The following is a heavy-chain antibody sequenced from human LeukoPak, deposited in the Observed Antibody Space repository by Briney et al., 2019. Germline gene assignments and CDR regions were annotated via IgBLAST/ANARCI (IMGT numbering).Heavy chain of an antibody. D-gene: IGHD6-13*01. Sequence: ASAKVSCKASGYTFTGYYMHWVRQAPGQGLEWMGRINPNSGGTNYAQKFQGRVTMTRDTSISTAYMELSRLRSDDTAVYYCASVYSSSGSGDYWGQGTLVTVSS. CDR1: GYTFTGYY. CDR2: INPNSGGT. J-gene: IGHJ4*02. V-gene: IGHV1-2*06. CDR3: ASVYSSSGSGDY.